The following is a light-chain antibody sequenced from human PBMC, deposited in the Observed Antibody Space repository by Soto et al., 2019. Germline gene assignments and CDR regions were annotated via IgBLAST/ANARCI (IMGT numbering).Light chain of an antibody. CDR3: SSYTSSSTLV. Sequence: QSALTQPASVSGSPGQSITISCTGTSSDVGGYNYVSWYQQHPGKAPKLMIYEVSNRPSGVFNRFSGSKSGNTASLTISGLQAEDEADYYCSSYTSSSTLVLGGGTKLTVL. V-gene: IGLV2-14*01. J-gene: IGLJ2*01. CDR1: SSDVGGYNY. CDR2: EVS.